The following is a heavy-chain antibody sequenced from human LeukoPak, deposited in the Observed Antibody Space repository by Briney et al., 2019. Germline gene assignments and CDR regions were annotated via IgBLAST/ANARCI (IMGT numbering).Heavy chain of an antibody. V-gene: IGHV1-2*06. CDR2: INPNSGGT. Sequence: GASVKVSCKASGYTFTGYYMHWVRQAPGQGLEWMGRINPNSGGTNYAQKFQDRVTMTRDTSISTAYIELSRLRSDDTAVYYCARASILRYFDWLLNNWGQGTLVTVSS. D-gene: IGHD3-9*01. CDR3: ARASILRYFDWLLNN. CDR1: GYTFTGYY. J-gene: IGHJ4*02.